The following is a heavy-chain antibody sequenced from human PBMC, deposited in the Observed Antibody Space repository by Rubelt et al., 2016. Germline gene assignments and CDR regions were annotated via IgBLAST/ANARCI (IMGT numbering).Heavy chain of an antibody. CDR2: INAGNGNT. CDR1: GYTFTSYA. V-gene: IGHV1-3*01. J-gene: IGHJ4*02. D-gene: IGHD3-10*01. CDR3: ARGGLSELLWFGESRIDY. Sequence: QVQLVQSGAEVKKPGASVKVSCKASGYTFTSYAMHWVRQAPGQRLEWMGWINAGNGNTKYSQKVQARVTITRDTSASTAYMELGSLRSEDTAVYYCARGGLSELLWFGESRIDYWGQGTLVTVSS.